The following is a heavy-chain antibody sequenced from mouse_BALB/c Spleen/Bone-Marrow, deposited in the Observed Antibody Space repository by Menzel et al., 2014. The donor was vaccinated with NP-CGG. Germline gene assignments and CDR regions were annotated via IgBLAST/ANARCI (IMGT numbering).Heavy chain of an antibody. V-gene: IGHV2-6-1*01. CDR3: ARGGFDY. Sequence: VHLVESGPGLVSPSQLLSIPCTISGFSLTSYGLHWVRQPPGKGLEWLVVIWSDGSTTYNSALKSRLSISKDNSKGQVFLKMNSLQTDDAAMYYCARGGFDYWGQGTTLTVSS. J-gene: IGHJ2*01. CDR2: IWSDGST. CDR1: GFSLTSYG.